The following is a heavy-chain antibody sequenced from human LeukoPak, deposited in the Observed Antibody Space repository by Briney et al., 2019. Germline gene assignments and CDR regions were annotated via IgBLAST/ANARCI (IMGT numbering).Heavy chain of an antibody. V-gene: IGHV3-11*01. CDR3: ARAPPPYWDAFDI. Sequence: PGGSLRLSCAAPGFTFSDYYMSWIRQAPGKGLEWGSYISSSGSTIYYADSVKGRFTISRDNAKNSLYLQMNRLRAEDTAVYYCARAPPPYWDAFDIWGQGTMVTVSS. J-gene: IGHJ3*02. CDR2: ISSSGSTI. CDR1: GFTFSDYY. D-gene: IGHD2-21*01.